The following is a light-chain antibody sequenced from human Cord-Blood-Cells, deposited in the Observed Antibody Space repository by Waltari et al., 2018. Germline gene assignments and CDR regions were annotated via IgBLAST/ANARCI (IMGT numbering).Light chain of an antibody. CDR3: QQYGSSPRT. V-gene: IGKV3-20*01. Sequence: EIVLTQSTGTLSLSPGERATLSCRASQSVSSSYLAWYQQKPGQAPRLLISGASSRDTGMPDRFSGSGSGTDFTLTISRLEPEDFAVYYCQQYGSSPRTFGQGTKVEIK. CDR2: GAS. J-gene: IGKJ1*01. CDR1: QSVSSSY.